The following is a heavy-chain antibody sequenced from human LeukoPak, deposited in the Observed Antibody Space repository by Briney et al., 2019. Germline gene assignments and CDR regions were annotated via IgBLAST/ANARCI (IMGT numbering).Heavy chain of an antibody. CDR2: INHSGST. D-gene: IGHD4-11*01. V-gene: IGHV4-34*01. CDR3: ARTTVTADDASDI. Sequence: SETLSLTCAVYGGFFSAYYWSWIRQPPGKGLEWIGEINHSGSTNYDPSLKSRVTISVDTSKNQFSLKLSSVTAADTAVYYCARTTVTADDASDIWGQGTMVTVSS. CDR1: GGFFSAYY. J-gene: IGHJ3*02.